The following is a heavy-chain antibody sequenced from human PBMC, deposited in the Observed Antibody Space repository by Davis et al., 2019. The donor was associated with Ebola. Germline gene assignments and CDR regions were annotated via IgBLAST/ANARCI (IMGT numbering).Heavy chain of an antibody. J-gene: IGHJ6*02. CDR3: ARGRRANYYYYGMDV. CDR1: GGSISSSSYY. CDR2: IYYSGST. D-gene: IGHD6-25*01. V-gene: IGHV4-39*07. Sequence: MPSETLSLTCTVSGGSISSSSYYWTWIRQSPEKGLEWIGNIYYSGSTNYNPSLKSRVTISVDTSKNQFSLKLSSVTAADTAVYYCARGRRANYYYYGMDVWGQGTTVTVSS.